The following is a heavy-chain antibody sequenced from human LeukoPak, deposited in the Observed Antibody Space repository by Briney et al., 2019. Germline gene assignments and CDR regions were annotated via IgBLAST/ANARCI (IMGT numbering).Heavy chain of an antibody. Sequence: SETLSLTCAVYGGSFSGYYWSWIRQPPGKGLEWIGEINHSGSTNYNPSLKSRVTISVDTSKNQFSLKLSSVIAADTAVYYCARGRVRARMVRGVSFDYWGQGTLVTVSS. V-gene: IGHV4-34*01. CDR1: GGSFSGYY. D-gene: IGHD3-10*01. CDR3: ARGRVRARMVRGVSFDY. J-gene: IGHJ4*02. CDR2: INHSGST.